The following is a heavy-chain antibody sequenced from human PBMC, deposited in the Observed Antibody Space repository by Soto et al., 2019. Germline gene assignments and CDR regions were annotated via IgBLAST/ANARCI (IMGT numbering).Heavy chain of an antibody. J-gene: IGHJ5*02. D-gene: IGHD3-10*01. Sequence: GGSLRLSCAASGFTFSSYGMHWVRQAPGKGLEWVAVISYDGSNKYYADSVKGRFTISRDNSKNTLYLQMNSLRSEDTAVYYCARFYPSGFSVSGFDPWGQGTLVTV. CDR2: ISYDGSNK. V-gene: IGHV3-30*03. CDR3: ARFYPSGFSVSGFDP. CDR1: GFTFSSYG.